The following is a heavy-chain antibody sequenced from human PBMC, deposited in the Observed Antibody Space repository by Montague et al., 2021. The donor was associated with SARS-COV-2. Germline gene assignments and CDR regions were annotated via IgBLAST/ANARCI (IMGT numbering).Heavy chain of an antibody. CDR1: GGSISSSSYY. Sequence: SETLSLTCTVSGGSISSSSYYWGWIRQPPGKGLEWIGSIYYSGSTYYNPSLKSRVTISVDTSKNQFSLKLSSVTAADTAVYCCASPTYYYDSSGSDASDIWGQGTMVTVSS. CDR2: IYYSGST. D-gene: IGHD3-22*01. V-gene: IGHV4-39*01. J-gene: IGHJ3*02. CDR3: ASPTYYYDSSGSDASDI.